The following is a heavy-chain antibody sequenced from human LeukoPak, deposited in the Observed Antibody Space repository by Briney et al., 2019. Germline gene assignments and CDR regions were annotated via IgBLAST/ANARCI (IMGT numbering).Heavy chain of an antibody. CDR3: AGEKSGTTQGDFDY. J-gene: IGHJ4*02. V-gene: IGHV1-46*01. Sequence: RASVKVSFKASGFTFTSYYMHWVRQAPGQGLEWMGIINPSGGSTSYAQGFQGRVTMTRDTSTSTVYMELSSLRSEDTAVYHCAGEKSGTTQGDFDYWGQGTLVTVSS. CDR1: GFTFTSYY. CDR2: INPSGGST. D-gene: IGHD1-1*01.